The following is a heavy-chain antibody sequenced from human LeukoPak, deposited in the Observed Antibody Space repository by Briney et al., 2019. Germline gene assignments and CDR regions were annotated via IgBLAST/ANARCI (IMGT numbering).Heavy chain of an antibody. Sequence: GGSLRLSCAASGFTFSSYEMNWVRQAPGKGLEWVSYISSSSSTIYYADSVKGRFTISRDNAKNLLYLQMNSLRDEDTAVYYCARDETMVRGVMPYWGQGTLVTVSS. J-gene: IGHJ4*02. CDR2: ISSSSSTI. CDR3: ARDETMVRGVMPY. V-gene: IGHV3-48*02. D-gene: IGHD3-10*01. CDR1: GFTFSSYE.